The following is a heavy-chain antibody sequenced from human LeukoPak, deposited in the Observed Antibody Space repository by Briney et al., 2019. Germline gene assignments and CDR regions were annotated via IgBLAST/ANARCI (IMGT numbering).Heavy chain of an antibody. J-gene: IGHJ4*02. CDR3: ARASGVVVAANLDY. Sequence: GGSLRLSCAASGFTFSSYWMSWVRQAPGKGLEWVANIKQDGSEKYYVDSVKGRFTISRDNAKNSLYLQINSLRAEDTAVYYCARASGVVVAANLDYWGQGTLVTVSS. CDR2: IKQDGSEK. V-gene: IGHV3-7*01. CDR1: GFTFSSYW. D-gene: IGHD2-15*01.